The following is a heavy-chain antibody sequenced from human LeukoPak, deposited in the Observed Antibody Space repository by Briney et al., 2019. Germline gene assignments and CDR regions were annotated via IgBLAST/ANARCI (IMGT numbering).Heavy chain of an antibody. Sequence: ASVKVSCKASGYTFTGYYMHWVRQAPGQGLEWMGWINPNSGGTNYAQKFQGRVTMTRDTSISTAYMELSRLRSDDTAVYYCARVRSYYDSSGYPGAFDYWGQGTLVTVSS. V-gene: IGHV1-2*02. CDR2: INPNSGGT. J-gene: IGHJ4*02. D-gene: IGHD3-22*01. CDR1: GYTFTGYY. CDR3: ARVRSYYDSSGYPGAFDY.